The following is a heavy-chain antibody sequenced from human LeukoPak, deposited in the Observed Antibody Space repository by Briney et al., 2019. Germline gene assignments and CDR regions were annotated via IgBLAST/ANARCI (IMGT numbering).Heavy chain of an antibody. CDR2: IYSGGST. Sequence: GGSLRLSCAASGFTVSSNYMSWVRQAPGKGLEWVSVIYSGGSTYYADSVKGRFTISRDNSKNTLYLQMNSLRAEDTDVYYCARGSSWYYFDYWGQGTLVTVSS. CDR3: ARGSSWYYFDY. CDR1: GFTVSSNY. V-gene: IGHV3-53*01. J-gene: IGHJ4*02. D-gene: IGHD6-13*01.